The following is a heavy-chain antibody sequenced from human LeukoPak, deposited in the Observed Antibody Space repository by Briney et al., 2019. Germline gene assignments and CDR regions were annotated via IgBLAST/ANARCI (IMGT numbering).Heavy chain of an antibody. V-gene: IGHV3-23*01. CDR1: GFTFSSNA. CDR2: IRGNGDRT. J-gene: IGHJ4*02. Sequence: PGGSLRLSCAASGFTFSSNAMTWVRQAPGKGREWVSTIRGNGDRTHYADSVTGRFTISRDNSKNTLYLQMNSLRGEDSAIYYCARELEIAVAGTLGYWGQGTLVTVSS. D-gene: IGHD6-19*01. CDR3: ARELEIAVAGTLGY.